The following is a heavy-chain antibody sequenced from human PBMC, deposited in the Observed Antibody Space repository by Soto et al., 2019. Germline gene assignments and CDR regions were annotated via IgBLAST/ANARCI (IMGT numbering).Heavy chain of an antibody. CDR3: ARVSDSSGYNY. CDR2: ISYDGSNK. J-gene: IGHJ4*02. D-gene: IGHD3-22*01. V-gene: IGHV3-30-3*01. Sequence: PGGSLRLSCAASGFTFIRYAMHWGRQAPGKGLEWVAVISYDGSNKYYADSVKGRFTISRDNSKNTLYLQMNSLRAEDTAVYYCARVSDSSGYNYWGQGTLVTV. CDR1: GFTFIRYA.